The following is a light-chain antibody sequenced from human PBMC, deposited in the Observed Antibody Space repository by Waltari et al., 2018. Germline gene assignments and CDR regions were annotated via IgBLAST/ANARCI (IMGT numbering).Light chain of an antibody. CDR2: AVT. J-gene: IGLJ2*01. CDR1: SSDVGGYDL. CDR3: CSYLERTV. Sequence: QSVLTQPASVSGSPGQSITISCAGTSSDVGGYDLVSWYQHHPDKAPKLLIYAVTKRPSGVSIRFSGSKSGNTASLTISGLQAEDEATYYCCSYLERTVFGGGTKLTVL. V-gene: IGLV2-23*02.